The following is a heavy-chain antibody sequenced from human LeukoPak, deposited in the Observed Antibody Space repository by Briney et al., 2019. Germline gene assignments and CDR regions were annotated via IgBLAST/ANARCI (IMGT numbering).Heavy chain of an antibody. CDR3: ARGIVVVPAASFDY. J-gene: IGHJ4*02. CDR1: GGSFSGYY. CDR2: INHSGST. D-gene: IGHD2-2*01. Sequence: SETLSLTCAVYGGSFSGYYWSWIRQPPGKGLEGIGEINHSGSTNYNPSLKSRATISVDTSKNQFSLKLNSVTAADTAVYYCARGIVVVPAASFDYWGQGTLVTVSS. V-gene: IGHV4-34*01.